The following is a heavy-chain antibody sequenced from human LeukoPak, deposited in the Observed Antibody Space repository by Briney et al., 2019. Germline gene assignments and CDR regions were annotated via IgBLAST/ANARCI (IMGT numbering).Heavy chain of an antibody. D-gene: IGHD5-18*01. CDR3: ARDRRSDTAMAD. CDR1: GFTFSSYS. V-gene: IGHV3-21*01. Sequence: PGGSLRLSCAASGFTFSSYSMNWVRQAPGKGLGWVSSISSSSSYIYYADSVKGRFTISRDNAKNSLYLQMNSLRAEDTAVYYCARDRRSDTAMADWGQGTLVTVSS. CDR2: ISSSSSYI. J-gene: IGHJ4*02.